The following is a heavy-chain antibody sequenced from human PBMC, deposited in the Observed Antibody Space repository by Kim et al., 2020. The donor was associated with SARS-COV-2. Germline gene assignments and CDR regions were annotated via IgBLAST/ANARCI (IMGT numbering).Heavy chain of an antibody. CDR2: INHSGST. D-gene: IGHD2-15*01. Sequence: SETLSLTCAVYGGSFSGYYWSWIRQPPGKGLEWIGEINHSGSTNYNPSLKSRVTISVDTSKNQFSLKLSSVTAADTAVYYCAGLRSVLRYYYYGMDVWGQGTTVTVSS. CDR1: GGSFSGYY. J-gene: IGHJ6*02. CDR3: AGLRSVLRYYYYGMDV. V-gene: IGHV4-34*01.